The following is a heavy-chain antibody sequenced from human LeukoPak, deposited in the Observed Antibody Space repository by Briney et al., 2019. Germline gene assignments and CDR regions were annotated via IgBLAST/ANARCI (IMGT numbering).Heavy chain of an antibody. CDR3: ARDIGCSGTSCPPSYYYGMDV. CDR2: IIPILGTA. CDR1: GDTFSSYA. V-gene: IGHV1-69*01. D-gene: IGHD2-2*01. Sequence: GSSVKVSCKASGDTFSSYAINWVRQAPGQGLEWMGGIIPILGTANYAQKFQGRVTITADESTSTAYMELSSLRSEDTAVYYCARDIGCSGTSCPPSYYYGMDVWGKGTTFTVSS. J-gene: IGHJ6*04.